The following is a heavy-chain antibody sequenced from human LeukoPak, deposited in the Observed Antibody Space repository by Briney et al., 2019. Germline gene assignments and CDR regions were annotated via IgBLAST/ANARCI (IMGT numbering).Heavy chain of an antibody. V-gene: IGHV3-23*01. Sequence: GSLRLSCAASGFTFSSYDMTWVRQAPGRRLEWVSSIRPSGDNTYYADSVKGRFTISRDNSKNTLFLQMNSLRTEDTAVYYCAKFYTGRFLEGFDYWGQGTLVTVSS. CDR3: AKFYTGRFLEGFDY. J-gene: IGHJ4*02. D-gene: IGHD3-3*01. CDR1: GFTFSSYD. CDR2: IRPSGDNT.